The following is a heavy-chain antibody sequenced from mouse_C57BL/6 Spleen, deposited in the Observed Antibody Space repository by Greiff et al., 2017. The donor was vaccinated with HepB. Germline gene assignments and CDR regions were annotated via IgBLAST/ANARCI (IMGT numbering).Heavy chain of an antibody. J-gene: IGHJ1*03. CDR2: ISYDGSN. Sequence: DVQLQESGPGLVKPSQSLSLTCSVTGYSITSGYYWNWIRQFPGNKLEWMGYISYDGSNNYNPSLKNRISITRDTSKNQFFLKLNSVTTEDTATYYCARSRYGSSYGGYFDVWGTGTTVTVSS. D-gene: IGHD1-1*01. CDR3: ARSRYGSSYGGYFDV. CDR1: GYSITSGYY. V-gene: IGHV3-6*01.